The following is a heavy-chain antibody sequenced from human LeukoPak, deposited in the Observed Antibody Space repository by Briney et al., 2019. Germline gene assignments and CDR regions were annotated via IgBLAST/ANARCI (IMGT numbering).Heavy chain of an antibody. D-gene: IGHD6-13*01. J-gene: IGHJ4*02. CDR3: ARGMRAAAGSGVFYFDN. Sequence: GESLKISCKGSGYSFANYWIGWVRQMPGKGLEWMGIMFPRDSDISYSPSFQGQVTISADKSNSIAYLQWSSLKASDSAMYFCARGMRAAAGSGVFYFDNWGQGTLVSVSS. CDR2: MFPRDSDI. CDR1: GYSFANYW. V-gene: IGHV5-51*01.